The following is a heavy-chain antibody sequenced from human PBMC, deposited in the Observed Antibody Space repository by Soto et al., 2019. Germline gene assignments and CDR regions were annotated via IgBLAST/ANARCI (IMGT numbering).Heavy chain of an antibody. J-gene: IGHJ6*02. V-gene: IGHV1-69*13. CDR1: GGTFSSYA. D-gene: IGHD7-27*01. Sequence: ASVKVSCKASGGTFSSYAISWVRQAPGQGLEWMGGVIPIFGTANYAQKFQGRVTITADESTSTAYMELSSLRSEDTAVYYCARGTGDRLRGAGYYYGMDVWGQGTTVTVSS. CDR3: ARGTGDRLRGAGYYYGMDV. CDR2: VIPIFGTA.